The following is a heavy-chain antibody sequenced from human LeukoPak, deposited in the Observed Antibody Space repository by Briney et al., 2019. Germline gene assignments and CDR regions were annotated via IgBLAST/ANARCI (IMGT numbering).Heavy chain of an antibody. V-gene: IGHV3-15*01. CDR3: ITVYDSVAN. Sequence: KSGGSLRLSCAVSGFTFTNAWMDWVRQAPGKGLEWVGRIKSRPDGGTTDYAAPVKGRFTISRDDSKNTLYLHMNSLKTEDTAVYYCITVYDSVANWGQGTLVTVSS. D-gene: IGHD5-12*01. J-gene: IGHJ4*02. CDR1: GFTFTNAW. CDR2: IKSRPDGGTT.